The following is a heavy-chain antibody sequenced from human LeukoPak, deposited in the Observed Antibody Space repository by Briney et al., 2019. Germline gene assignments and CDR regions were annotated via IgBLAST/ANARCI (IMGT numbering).Heavy chain of an antibody. Sequence: GGSLRLSCAASRFTFSSYAMHWVRQAPGKGLEWVAVISYDGSNKYYADSVKGRFTISRDNSKNTLYLQMNSLRAEDTAVYYRARVLHGGYYFDYWGQGTLVTVSS. V-gene: IGHV3-30-3*01. D-gene: IGHD3-16*01. CDR3: ARVLHGGYYFDY. CDR1: RFTFSSYA. J-gene: IGHJ4*02. CDR2: ISYDGSNK.